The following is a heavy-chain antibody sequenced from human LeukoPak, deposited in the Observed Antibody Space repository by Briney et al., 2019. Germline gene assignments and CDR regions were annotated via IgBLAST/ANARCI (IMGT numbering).Heavy chain of an antibody. CDR3: ASSTYDLRSQFDY. Sequence: SETLSLTCTVSGGSISSGGYYWSWIRQHPGKGLEWIGYIYYSGSTHYNPSLKSRVTISVDTSKNQFSLKLSSVTAADTAVYYCASSTYDLRSQFDYWGQGTLVTVSS. J-gene: IGHJ4*02. V-gene: IGHV4-31*03. CDR2: IYYSGST. D-gene: IGHD3-3*01. CDR1: GGSISSGGYY.